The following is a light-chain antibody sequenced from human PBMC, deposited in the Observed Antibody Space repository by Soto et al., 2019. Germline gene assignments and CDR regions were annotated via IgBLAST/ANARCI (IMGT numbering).Light chain of an antibody. CDR3: SSYTSSSTVV. V-gene: IGLV2-14*01. Sequence: QSALTQPASVSGSPGQSITISYTGTSSDVGDYNYVSWYQQHPGKAPKLMIYDVSNRHSGVSNRFSGSKSGNTASLTISGLQAEDEADYYCSSYTSSSTVVFGGGTKLTVL. CDR1: SSDVGDYNY. J-gene: IGLJ2*01. CDR2: DVS.